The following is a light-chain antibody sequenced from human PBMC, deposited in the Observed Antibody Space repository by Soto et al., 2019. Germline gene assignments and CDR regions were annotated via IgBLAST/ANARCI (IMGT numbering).Light chain of an antibody. CDR3: ASYTTSSTYV. J-gene: IGLJ1*01. Sequence: SVLTQPASVCGSPGQSIAISCTGTSSDVGGYSYVSWYQQQPGKAPKLVISDVSNRPSGVSDRFSGSKSGNTASLTISGLQTEDEADYYCASYTTSSTYVFGTGTKVPV. CDR1: SSDVGGYSY. CDR2: DVS. V-gene: IGLV2-14*01.